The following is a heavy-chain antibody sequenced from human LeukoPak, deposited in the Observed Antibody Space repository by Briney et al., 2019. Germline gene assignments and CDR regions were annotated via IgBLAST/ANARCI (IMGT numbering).Heavy chain of an antibody. D-gene: IGHD2-2*01. CDR3: ARSTGFSTRGTYFCYMDV. J-gene: IGHJ6*03. Sequence: SETLSLTCAVSGGSFSGYYWTWTRQSPEKGLEWIGEINYSGSANYNPSFRGRLTISVDTSKRHFSLNLTSVTAADTAFYYCARSTGFSTRGTYFCYMDVWGKGTAVTVSS. CDR1: GGSFSGYY. V-gene: IGHV4-34*01. CDR2: INYSGSA.